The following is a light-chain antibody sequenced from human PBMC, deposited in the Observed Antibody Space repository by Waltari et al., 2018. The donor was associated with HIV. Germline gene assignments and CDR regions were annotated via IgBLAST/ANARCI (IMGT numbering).Light chain of an antibody. Sequence: DIQMTQSPPSLSASVGDRVTITCRASQDIRTYLNWYQQKPGRAPNLLIYSATSLQIGVPSRFSGSGSGTEFTLTISSVQPEGFATYYCQQSYSTPRTFGQGTKLEIK. V-gene: IGKV1-39*01. CDR1: QDIRTY. CDR3: QQSYSTPRT. J-gene: IGKJ2*01. CDR2: SAT.